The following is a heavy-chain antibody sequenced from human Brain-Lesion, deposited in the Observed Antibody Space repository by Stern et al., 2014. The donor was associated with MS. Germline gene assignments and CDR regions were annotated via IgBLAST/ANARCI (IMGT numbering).Heavy chain of an antibody. D-gene: IGHD3-3*01. Sequence: VQLVESGAEVKKPGASVKVSCKTSGYIFTGYYIHWVRQAPGQGLEWMALINPSTGGTKSAQKFQGRGTLGRDKSMHPAYVELGSLTSDDTAVYYCARDQRGITIFGVVTDYYYLGMDVWGQGTTVTVSS. CDR2: INPSTGGT. CDR1: GYIFTGYY. J-gene: IGHJ6*02. V-gene: IGHV1-2*02. CDR3: ARDQRGITIFGVVTDYYYLGMDV.